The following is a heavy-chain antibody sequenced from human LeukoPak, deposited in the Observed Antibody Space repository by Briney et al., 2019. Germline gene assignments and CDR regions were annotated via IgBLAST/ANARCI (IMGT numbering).Heavy chain of an antibody. CDR3: ARGRRSGYYSTPPRYYMDV. CDR1: GGSISSNSYY. V-gene: IGHV4-39*01. J-gene: IGHJ6*03. D-gene: IGHD3-3*01. Sequence: SETLSLTCTVSGGSISSNSYYWGWIRQPPGKGLEWIGCIYYSGSTYYNPSLKSRVTISVDTSKNQFSLKLSSVTAADTAVYYCARGRRSGYYSTPPRYYMDVWGKGTTVTVSS. CDR2: IYYSGST.